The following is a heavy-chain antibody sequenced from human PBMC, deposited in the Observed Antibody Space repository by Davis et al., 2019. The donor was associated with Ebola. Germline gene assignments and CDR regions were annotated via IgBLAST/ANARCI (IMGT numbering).Heavy chain of an antibody. V-gene: IGHV3-7*01. D-gene: IGHD6-19*01. Sequence: GGSLRLSCAASGFTFSSNWMSWVRQAPGKGLEWVANIKQDGSEKYYVDSVKGRFTISRDNAKNSLYLQMNSLRAEDTAVYYCARYSSGWGQGTLVTVSS. CDR3: ARYSSG. CDR2: IKQDGSEK. CDR1: GFTFSSNW. J-gene: IGHJ4*02.